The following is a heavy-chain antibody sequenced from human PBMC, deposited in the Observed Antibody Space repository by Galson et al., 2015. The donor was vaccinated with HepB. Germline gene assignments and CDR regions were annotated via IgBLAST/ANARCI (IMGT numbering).Heavy chain of an antibody. Sequence: SLRLSCAASGFTFSSYAMHWVRQAPGKGLEYVSAISSNGGSTYYADSVKGRFTISRDNSKNTLYLQMSSLRAEDTAVYYCVKESWIQLWDAQEYHFDYWGQGTLVTVSS. CDR1: GFTFSSYA. D-gene: IGHD5-18*01. CDR3: VKESWIQLWDAQEYHFDY. V-gene: IGHV3-64D*06. CDR2: ISSNGGST. J-gene: IGHJ4*02.